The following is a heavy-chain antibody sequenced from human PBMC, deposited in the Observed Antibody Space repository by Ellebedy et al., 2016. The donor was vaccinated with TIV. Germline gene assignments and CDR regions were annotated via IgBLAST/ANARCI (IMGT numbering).Heavy chain of an antibody. J-gene: IGHJ6*02. CDR1: GYTFTSYG. D-gene: IGHD2-2*01. V-gene: IGHV1-18*04. CDR3: ARRGGYCTSTSCYYYYGLDV. Sequence: ASVKVSXXASGYTFTSYGISWVRQAPGQSLEWMGWISPYNDNTNYAQKLQGRVTMTTDTSTSTAYMELRSLRSDDTAVYYCARRGGYCTSTSCYYYYGLDVWGQGTTVTVSS. CDR2: ISPYNDNT.